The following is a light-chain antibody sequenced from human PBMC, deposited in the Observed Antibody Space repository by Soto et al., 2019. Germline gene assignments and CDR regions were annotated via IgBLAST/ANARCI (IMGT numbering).Light chain of an antibody. CDR3: QNYNIYSET. V-gene: IGKV1-5*03. CDR2: KAS. Sequence: DIQMTQSPSTLSGSVGDRVTITCRASQTISSWLAWYQQKPGKAPKLLIYKASTLKSGVPSRFSGSGSGTEFTLTISSLQPDYFAIYCRQNYNIYSETFVQGSKVDIK. CDR1: QTISSW. J-gene: IGKJ1*01.